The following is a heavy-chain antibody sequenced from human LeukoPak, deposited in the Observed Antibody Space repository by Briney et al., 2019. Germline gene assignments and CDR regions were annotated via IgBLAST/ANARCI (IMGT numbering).Heavy chain of an antibody. J-gene: IGHJ6*03. V-gene: IGHV4-34*01. D-gene: IGHD3-10*01. CDR1: GGSFSGYY. Sequence: SETLSLTCAVYGGSFSGYYWSWIRQPPGKGLEWIGEINHSGSTNYNPSLKSRVTISVDTSKNQFSLKLSSVTAADTAVYYCARHRTYMVRGTYYYYYYYMDVWGKGTTVTISS. CDR2: INHSGST. CDR3: ARHRTYMVRGTYYYYYYYMDV.